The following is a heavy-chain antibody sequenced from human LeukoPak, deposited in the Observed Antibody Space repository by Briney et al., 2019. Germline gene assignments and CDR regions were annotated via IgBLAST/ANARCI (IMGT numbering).Heavy chain of an antibody. D-gene: IGHD2-2*01. Sequence: GASVKVSCKASGYTFTDYFMHWVRQAPGQGLAWMGWINPNSGGTDYAQKFQGRVTMTRDTSISTAYMELSRLTSDDTALYYCARRRYCTNTSCRRFPVGMDVWGQGTTVTVSS. CDR2: INPNSGGT. V-gene: IGHV1-2*02. CDR1: GYTFTDYF. J-gene: IGHJ6*02. CDR3: ARRRYCTNTSCRRFPVGMDV.